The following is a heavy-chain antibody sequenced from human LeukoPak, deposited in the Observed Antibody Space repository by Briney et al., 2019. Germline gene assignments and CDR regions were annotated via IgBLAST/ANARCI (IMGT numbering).Heavy chain of an antibody. J-gene: IGHJ4*02. D-gene: IGHD6-19*01. V-gene: IGHV3-48*03. CDR1: GFPFSIYE. Sequence: GGSLRLSCAVSGFPFSIYEMNGVGQAPGKGLEWVSNIGSSGTTRYYADSVKGRFSISRDNAKNSLYLQMNSLRVEDTGVYYCALLAVASYFDYWGQGALVTVSS. CDR2: IGSSGTTR. CDR3: ALLAVASYFDY.